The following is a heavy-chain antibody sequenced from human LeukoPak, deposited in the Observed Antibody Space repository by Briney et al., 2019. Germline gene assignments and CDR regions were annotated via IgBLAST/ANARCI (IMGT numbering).Heavy chain of an antibody. CDR1: GGSISSSSYY. Sequence: SETLSLTCTVSGGSISSSSYYWGWIRQPPGKGLERIGSIYYSGSTYYNPSLKSRVTISVDTSKNQFSLKLSSVTAADTAVYYCARHFPHHAFDIWGQGTLVTVSS. CDR3: ARHFPHHAFDI. CDR2: IYYSGST. V-gene: IGHV4-39*01. D-gene: IGHD3-9*01. J-gene: IGHJ4*02.